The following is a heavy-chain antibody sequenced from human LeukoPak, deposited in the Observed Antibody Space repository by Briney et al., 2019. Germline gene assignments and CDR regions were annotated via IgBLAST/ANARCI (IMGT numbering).Heavy chain of an antibody. CDR1: DGSISSATYY. V-gene: IGHV4-39*07. CDR2: FFYTGST. Sequence: PSETLSLTCTVSDGSISSATYYWGWIRQPPNKGLDWIGSFFYTGSTYYSPSLKSRVTISVGTSENQVSLKLSSVTAADVAVYYCARGVFSSTWRLNWFDPWGQGTLVTVSS. D-gene: IGHD2-2*01. J-gene: IGHJ5*02. CDR3: ARGVFSSTWRLNWFDP.